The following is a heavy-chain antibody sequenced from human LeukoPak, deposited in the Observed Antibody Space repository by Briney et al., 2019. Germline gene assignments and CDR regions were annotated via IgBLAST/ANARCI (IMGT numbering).Heavy chain of an antibody. CDR1: GGSISSYY. D-gene: IGHD6-6*01. V-gene: IGHV4-59*08. Sequence: SETLSLTCTVSGGSISSYYWSWIPQPPGKGLEWIGYIYYSGTTNYNPSLKSRVTISVDTSKNQFSLKLSSVTAADTAVYYCAREYSSSSGRRAFDVWGQGTMVTVSS. CDR2: IYYSGTT. CDR3: AREYSSSSGRRAFDV. J-gene: IGHJ3*01.